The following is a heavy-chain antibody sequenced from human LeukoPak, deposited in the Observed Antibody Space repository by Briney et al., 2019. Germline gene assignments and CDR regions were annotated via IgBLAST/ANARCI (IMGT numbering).Heavy chain of an antibody. V-gene: IGHV3-53*01. CDR2: IHSGGST. J-gene: IGHJ3*02. CDR1: GFTVSSNY. CDR3: ARAWDGFDI. Sequence: GGSLRLSCAASGFTVSSNYMTWVRQAPGKGLEWVSVIHSGGSTYNADPVKGRFTISRDNSKNTVYLQMNSLRAEDTAVYYCARAWDGFDIWGQGTMVTVSS.